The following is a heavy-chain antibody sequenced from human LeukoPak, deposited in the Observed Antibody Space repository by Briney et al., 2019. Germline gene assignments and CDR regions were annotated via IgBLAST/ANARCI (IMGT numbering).Heavy chain of an antibody. Sequence: ASVKVSCKASGYTFTSYGISWVRRAPGQGLEWMGWISAYNGNTNYAQKLQGRVTMTTDTSTSTAYMELRSLRSDDTAVYYCARDSRANLIEAADFHYWGQGTLVTVSS. CDR1: GYTFTSYG. D-gene: IGHD6-13*01. V-gene: IGHV1-18*01. CDR2: ISAYNGNT. CDR3: ARDSRANLIEAADFHY. J-gene: IGHJ4*02.